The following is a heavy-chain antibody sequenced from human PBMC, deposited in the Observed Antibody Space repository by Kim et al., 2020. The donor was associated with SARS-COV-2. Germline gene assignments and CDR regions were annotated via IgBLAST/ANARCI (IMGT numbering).Heavy chain of an antibody. D-gene: IGHD3-16*01. Sequence: SETLSLTCAVSGGSISSSNWWSWVRQPPGKGLEWIGEIYHSGSTNYNPSLKSRVTISVDKSKNQFSLKLSSVTAADTAVYYCARDWALSHRAFDIWGQGTMVTVSS. CDR2: IYHSGST. J-gene: IGHJ3*02. V-gene: IGHV4-4*02. CDR3: ARDWALSHRAFDI. CDR1: GGSISSSNW.